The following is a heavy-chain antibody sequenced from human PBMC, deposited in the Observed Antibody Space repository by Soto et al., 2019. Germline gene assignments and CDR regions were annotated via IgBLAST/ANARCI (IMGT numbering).Heavy chain of an antibody. V-gene: IGHV1-18*04. Sequence: QVQLVQSGAEVKRPGDSVKVSCKSSGYTFTSHGISWVRQAPGQGLEWMGWVSAYNGNTKYAQNLQGRVSMTTDRSTSTAYMELRSLRSDDTAVYYCARAGGTQLFDYWGQGTLVTVSS. CDR2: VSAYNGNT. D-gene: IGHD1-1*01. J-gene: IGHJ4*02. CDR1: GYTFTSHG. CDR3: ARAGGTQLFDY.